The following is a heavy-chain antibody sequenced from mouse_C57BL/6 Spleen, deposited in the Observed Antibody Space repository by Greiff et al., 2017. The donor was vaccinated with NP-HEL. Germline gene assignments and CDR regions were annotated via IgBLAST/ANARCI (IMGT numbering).Heavy chain of an antibody. CDR1: GFTFSDYY. D-gene: IGHD1-1*01. Sequence: EVKLVESEGGLVQPGSSMKLSCTASGFTFSDYYMAWVRQVPEKGLEWVANINYDGSSTYYLDSLKSRFIISRDNAKNILYLQMSSLKSEDTATYSCAREPLLYGSSYSYGYFDVWGTGTTVTVSS. CDR2: INYDGSST. CDR3: AREPLLYGSSYSYGYFDV. V-gene: IGHV5-16*01. J-gene: IGHJ1*03.